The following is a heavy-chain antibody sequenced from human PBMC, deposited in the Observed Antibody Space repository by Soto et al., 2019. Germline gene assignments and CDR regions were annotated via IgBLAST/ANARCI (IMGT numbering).Heavy chain of an antibody. Sequence: ASVKVSCKASGYIFTNNDVSWVRQATGQGLEWIGWMNPGSGDTGYAQKFQGRVSMTRDISIATAYMELSSLRSDDTAIYYCARMATFGSLNWFDPWGQGTMVTVSS. J-gene: IGHJ5*02. D-gene: IGHD3-16*01. V-gene: IGHV1-8*01. CDR2: MNPGSGDT. CDR1: GYIFTNND. CDR3: ARMATFGSLNWFDP.